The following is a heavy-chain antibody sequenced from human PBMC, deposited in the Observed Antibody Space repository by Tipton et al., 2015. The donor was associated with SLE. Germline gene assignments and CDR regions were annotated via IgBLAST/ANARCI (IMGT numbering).Heavy chain of an antibody. Sequence: TLSLTCTVSGGSISSSSYYWGWIRQPPWKGLEWIGSIYYSGSTYYNPSLKSRVTISVDTPKNQFSLKLSSVTAADTAVYYCARGGGCSGGSCYSYAFDIWGQGTMVTVSS. V-gene: IGHV4-39*07. D-gene: IGHD2-15*01. J-gene: IGHJ3*02. CDR2: IYYSGST. CDR3: ARGGGCSGGSCYSYAFDI. CDR1: GGSISSSSYY.